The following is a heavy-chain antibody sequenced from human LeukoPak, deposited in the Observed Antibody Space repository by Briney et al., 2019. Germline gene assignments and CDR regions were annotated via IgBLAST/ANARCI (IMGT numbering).Heavy chain of an antibody. CDR1: GGSISSYY. Sequence: SETLSLTCTVSGGSISSYYWSWIRQPPGKGLEWIGYIYYSGNTHYNPPLKSRVTTSVDTSKNQFSLKLSSVTAADTAVYYCARGKASGYGYGYYYYYYMDVWGKGTTVTVSS. CDR2: IYYSGNT. J-gene: IGHJ6*03. V-gene: IGHV4-59*01. CDR3: ARGKASGYGYGYYYYYYMDV. D-gene: IGHD5-18*01.